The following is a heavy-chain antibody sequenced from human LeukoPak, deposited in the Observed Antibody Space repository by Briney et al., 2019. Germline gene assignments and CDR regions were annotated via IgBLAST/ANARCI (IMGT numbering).Heavy chain of an antibody. CDR1: GGSISSYY. CDR3: ARRRSVAGTTVSWFDP. J-gene: IGHJ5*02. CDR2: IYYSGST. D-gene: IGHD6-19*01. Sequence: SETLSLTCTVSGGSISSYYWSWIRQPPGKGLEWIGYIYYSGSTNYNPSLKSRVTISVDTSKNQFSLKLGSVTAADTAVYYCARRRSVAGTTVSWFDPWGQGTLVTVSS. V-gene: IGHV4-59*08.